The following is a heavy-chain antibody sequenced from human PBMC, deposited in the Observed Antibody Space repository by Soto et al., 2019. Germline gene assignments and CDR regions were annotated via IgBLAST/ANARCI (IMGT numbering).Heavy chain of an antibody. Sequence: QVQLQESGPGLVKPSETLSLSCTVSGGSISSYYWSWFRQSPGKRMEWIGYVHHSWGSSYNPSLQSRVAISLETSKSQFSLKVTSVTATDTAGYYCAQQGFGPLHGLVDVWGQGTTVTVSS. D-gene: IGHD3-10*01. CDR2: VHHSWGS. J-gene: IGHJ6*02. V-gene: IGHV4-59*08. CDR1: GGSISSYY. CDR3: AQQGFGPLHGLVDV.